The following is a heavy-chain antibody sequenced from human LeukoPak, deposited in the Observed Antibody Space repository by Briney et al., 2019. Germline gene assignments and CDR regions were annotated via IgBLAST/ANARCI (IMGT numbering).Heavy chain of an antibody. D-gene: IGHD6-19*01. CDR1: GFTFSSYS. V-gene: IGHV3-48*04. Sequence: GGSLRLSCAASGFTFSSYSMNWVRQAPGKGLEWVSYISSSSSTIYYADSVKGRFTISRDNAKNSLYLQMNSLRAEDTAVYYCARGTGGWYTYYFDYWGQGTLVTVSS. CDR3: ARGTGGWYTYYFDY. J-gene: IGHJ4*02. CDR2: ISSSSSTI.